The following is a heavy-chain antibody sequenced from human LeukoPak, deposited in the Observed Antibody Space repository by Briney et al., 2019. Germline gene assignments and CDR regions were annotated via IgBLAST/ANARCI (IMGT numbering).Heavy chain of an antibody. CDR3: ARRLARRYYFDY. CDR1: GGSFSGYH. CDR2: INHSGST. J-gene: IGHJ4*02. V-gene: IGHV4-34*01. Sequence: PSETLSLTCAVYGGSFSGYHWSWIRQPPGKGLEWIGEINHSGSTNYNPSLKSRVTISVDTSKNQFSLKLSSVTAADTAVYYCARRLARRYYFDYWGQGTLVTVSS.